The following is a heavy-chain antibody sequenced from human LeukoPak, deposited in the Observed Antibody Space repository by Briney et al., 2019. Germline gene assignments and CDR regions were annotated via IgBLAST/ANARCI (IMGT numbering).Heavy chain of an antibody. CDR3: ARELLGPSDY. J-gene: IGHJ4*02. CDR2: IYHSGST. V-gene: IGHV4-38-2*02. Sequence: SETLSLTCTVSGYSISSGYYWGWIRQPPGKGLEWIGSIYHSGSTYYNPSLKSRVTISVDTSKNQFSLKLSSVTAADTAVYYCARELLGPSDYWGQGTLVTVSS. D-gene: IGHD2/OR15-2a*01. CDR1: GYSISSGYY.